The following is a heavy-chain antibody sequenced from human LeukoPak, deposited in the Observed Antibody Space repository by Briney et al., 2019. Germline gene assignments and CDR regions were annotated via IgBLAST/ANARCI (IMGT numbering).Heavy chain of an antibody. D-gene: IGHD2-2*03. J-gene: IGHJ6*03. CDR2: NSAYNGNT. CDR1: GYTFTSYG. Sequence: ASVKVSCKASGYTFTSYGISWVRQAPGQGLEWMRWNSAYNGNTNYAQKLQGRVTMTTDTSTSTAYMELRSLRSDDTAVYYCASGHCSSTSCYLYYYMDVWGKGTTVTVSS. CDR3: ASGHCSSTSCYLYYYMDV. V-gene: IGHV1-18*01.